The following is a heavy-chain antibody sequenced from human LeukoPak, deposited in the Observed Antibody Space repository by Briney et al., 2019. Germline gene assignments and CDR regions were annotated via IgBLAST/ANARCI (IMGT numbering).Heavy chain of an antibody. CDR1: VFTFSSYA. D-gene: IGHD2-2*03. CDR2: ISYDGSNK. V-gene: IGHV3-30*01. CDR3: ASDGYCSSTSCFDAFDI. Sequence: GGSLRLSCAASVFTFSSYAMHWVRQAPGKGLEWVAVISYDGSNKYYADSVKGRFTISRDNSKNTLYLLMNSLRAEDTAVYYCASDGYCSSTSCFDAFDIWGQGTMVTVSS. J-gene: IGHJ3*02.